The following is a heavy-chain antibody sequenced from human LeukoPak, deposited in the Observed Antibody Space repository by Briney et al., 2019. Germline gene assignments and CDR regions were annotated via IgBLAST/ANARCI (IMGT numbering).Heavy chain of an antibody. Sequence: SEALSLTCTISGGSISSYFWTWIRQPPGKGLEWIGYIYYSGSTNYNPSLKSRVTISLDTSKNQFSLKLSSVTAADTAVYYCARVSLERYYYYGMDVWGQGTTVTVSS. V-gene: IGHV4-59*08. J-gene: IGHJ6*02. CDR1: GGSISSYF. CDR3: ARVSLERYYYYGMDV. D-gene: IGHD1-1*01. CDR2: IYYSGST.